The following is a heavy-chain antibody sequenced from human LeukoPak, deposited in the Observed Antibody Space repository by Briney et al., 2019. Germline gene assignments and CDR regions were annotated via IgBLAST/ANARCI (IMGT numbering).Heavy chain of an antibody. D-gene: IGHD2-2*01. CDR3: ARARGDIVVVPAAMGGIWHYYYYYMDV. CDR1: GYTFTGYY. CDR2: INPNSGGT. J-gene: IGHJ6*03. V-gene: IGHV1-2*02. Sequence: ASVKVSCKASGYTFTGYYMHWVRQAPGQGLEWMGWINPNSGGTNYAQKFQGRVTMTRDTSISTAYMELSRLRSDDTAVYYCARARGDIVVVPAAMGGIWHYYYYYMDVWGKGTTVTISS.